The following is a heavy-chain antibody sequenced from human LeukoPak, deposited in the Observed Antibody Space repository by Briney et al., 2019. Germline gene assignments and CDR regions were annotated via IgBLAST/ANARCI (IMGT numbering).Heavy chain of an antibody. J-gene: IGHJ4*02. CDR2: IRQDGNEI. D-gene: IGHD3-3*01. CDR1: GFSFRSYW. CDR3: ASWAGNTQSDSWSGPFDY. Sequence: PGGSLRLSCAASGFSFRSYWMSWVRQAPGKGLEWVANIRQDGNEIYYADSVKGRFSISRDNAKNSLYLQMSSLRVEDTAVYYCASWAGNTQSDSWSGPFDYWGQGTLVTVSS. V-gene: IGHV3-7*01.